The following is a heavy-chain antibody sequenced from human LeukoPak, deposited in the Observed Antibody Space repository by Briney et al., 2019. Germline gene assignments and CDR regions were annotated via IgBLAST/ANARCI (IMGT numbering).Heavy chain of an antibody. CDR2: ISGSGGST. J-gene: IGHJ4*02. Sequence: GGSLRLSCAASGFTFSIYAMSWVRQAPGKGLEWVSTISGSGGSTFYADSVKGRFTISRDNSKNTLYLQMNSLRAEDTAVYFCARDLEDYNNYGEMAIWGQGTLVTVSS. CDR1: GFTFSIYA. V-gene: IGHV3-23*01. D-gene: IGHD4-11*01. CDR3: ARDLEDYNNYGEMAI.